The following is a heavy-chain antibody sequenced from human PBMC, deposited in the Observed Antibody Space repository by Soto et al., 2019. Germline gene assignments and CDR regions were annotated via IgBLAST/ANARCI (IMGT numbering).Heavy chain of an antibody. CDR2: IDSSTKYT. CDR3: AREYYYTMDV. J-gene: IGHJ6*02. V-gene: IGHV3-11*05. CDR1: GFTFRDNY. Sequence: QVQLVESGGGLVRPGGSLRLSCEASGFTFRDNYMTWFRQAPGKGLEWLSYIDSSTKYTNYADSVKGRFTISRDNAKNSLYLQMNSLRADDTAVYYCAREYYYTMDVWGQGTMVTVSS.